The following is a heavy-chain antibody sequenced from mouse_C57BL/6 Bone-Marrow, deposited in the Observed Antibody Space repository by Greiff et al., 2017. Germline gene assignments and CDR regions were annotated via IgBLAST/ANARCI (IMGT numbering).Heavy chain of an antibody. D-gene: IGHD1-1*01. CDR2: IDPSDSYT. Sequence: QVQLQQPGAELVMPGASVKLSCKASGYTFTSYWMHWVKQRPGQGLEWIGEIDPSDSYTNYNQKFKGKSTLTVDKSSSTAYMQLSSLTSEDSAVYYCARLILHYYGSSFYFDYWGQGTTLTVSS. V-gene: IGHV1-69*01. J-gene: IGHJ2*01. CDR3: ARLILHYYGSSFYFDY. CDR1: GYTFTSYW.